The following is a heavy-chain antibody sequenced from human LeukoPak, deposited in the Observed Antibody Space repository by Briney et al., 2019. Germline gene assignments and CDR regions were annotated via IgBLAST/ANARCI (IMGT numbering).Heavy chain of an antibody. Sequence: GGSLRLSCAASGFTFSSYAMSWVRQAPGKGLEWVSAISGSGGSTYYADSVKGRFTISRDNSKNTLYLQKNSLRAEDTAVYYCAKYPSGAYEFWSGYYHAEYFQHWGQGTLVTVSS. CDR1: GFTFSSYA. CDR3: AKYPSGAYEFWSGYYHAEYFQH. V-gene: IGHV3-23*01. CDR2: ISGSGGST. D-gene: IGHD3-3*01. J-gene: IGHJ1*01.